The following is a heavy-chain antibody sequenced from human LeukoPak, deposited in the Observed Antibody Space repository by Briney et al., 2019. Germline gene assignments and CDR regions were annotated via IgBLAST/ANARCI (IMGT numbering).Heavy chain of an antibody. CDR2: ISSSSSYI. J-gene: IGHJ4*02. Sequence: NAGGSLRLSCAASGFTFSSYSMNWVCQAPGKGLEWVSSISSSSSYIYYADSVKGRFTISRDKSKNTLFPQMNSLKTEDTAVYYCTTGIRGDCGQGTLVTVSS. CDR3: TTGIRGD. V-gene: IGHV3-21*03. CDR1: GFTFSSYS.